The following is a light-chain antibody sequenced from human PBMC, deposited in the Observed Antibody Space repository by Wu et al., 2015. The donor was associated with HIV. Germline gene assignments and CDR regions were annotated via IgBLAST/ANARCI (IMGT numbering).Light chain of an antibody. CDR2: GGS. V-gene: IGKV3-20*01. Sequence: EIVVTQSPGTLSLSPGERATLSCRVSQSVSSNYLAWYQQKPGQAPRLLIYGGSRRATGIPDRFSGSGSGTDFSLTISRLGPEDFAVYYCHQYGRSPPFTFGPGTKVDVK. J-gene: IGKJ3*01. CDR1: QSVSSNY. CDR3: HQYGRSPPFT.